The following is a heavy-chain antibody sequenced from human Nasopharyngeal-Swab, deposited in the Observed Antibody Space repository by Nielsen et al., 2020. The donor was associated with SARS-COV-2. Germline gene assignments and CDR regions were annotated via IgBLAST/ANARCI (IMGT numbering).Heavy chain of an antibody. J-gene: IGHJ4*02. V-gene: IGHV3-53*01. CDR2: IHSGGST. CDR3: ARDLIAAAAPGY. CDR1: GFTVSSNY. Sequence: GESLKISCAASGFTVSSNYMSWVRQAPGKGLEWVSVIHSGGSTYYADSVKGRFTISRDNSKNTLYLQMNSLRAEDTAVYYCARDLIAAAAPGYWGQGTLVTVSS. D-gene: IGHD6-13*01.